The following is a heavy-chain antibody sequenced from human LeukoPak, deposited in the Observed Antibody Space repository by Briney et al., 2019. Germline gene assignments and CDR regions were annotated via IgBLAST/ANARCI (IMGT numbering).Heavy chain of an antibody. V-gene: IGHV4-59*01. CDR2: IYYSGST. D-gene: IGHD3-16*01. CDR3: ARAVITFSAPVAKGFDC. Sequence: PSETLSLTCTVSGGSFSTYSWSWIRQPPGKGLEWIGHIYYSGSTDYNPSLKSRVTMSLDTSKNQFSLYLRSVSAADTALYYCARAVITFSAPVAKGFDCWGRGTLVTVSS. J-gene: IGHJ4*02. CDR1: GGSFSTYS.